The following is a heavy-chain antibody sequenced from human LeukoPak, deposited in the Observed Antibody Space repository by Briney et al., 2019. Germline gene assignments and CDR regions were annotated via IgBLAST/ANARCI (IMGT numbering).Heavy chain of an antibody. CDR3: ARDDFTGIRGAKGYYFGRDV. CDR1: GYTFRSHG. Sequence: GASVKVSCKASGYTFRSHGLSWVRQAPGQGLEWMGWISGYNGKTNYAQNLQGRVTMTTDTSTSTGYMELMSLRSDDTAVYYCARDDFTGIRGAKGYYFGRDVGAKGPRATVSP. D-gene: IGHD1-26*01. J-gene: IGHJ6*04. V-gene: IGHV1-18*01. CDR2: ISGYNGKT.